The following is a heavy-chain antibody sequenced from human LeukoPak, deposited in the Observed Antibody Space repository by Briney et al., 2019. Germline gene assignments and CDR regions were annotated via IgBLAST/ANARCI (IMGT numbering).Heavy chain of an antibody. J-gene: IGHJ4*02. CDR2: TSSDLNVK. D-gene: IGHD3-10*01. CDR1: GFTFRNYV. Sequence: GSLGLSCAASGFTFRNYVIHWVRQAPGKGLEWVAVTSSDLNVKLYADSVKGRFTISRDNSRSTLYLQMNSLRPEDTAIYYCAREGYYGSGSPPSLYFDYWGQGTLVTVSS. V-gene: IGHV3-30-3*01. CDR3: AREGYYGSGSPPSLYFDY.